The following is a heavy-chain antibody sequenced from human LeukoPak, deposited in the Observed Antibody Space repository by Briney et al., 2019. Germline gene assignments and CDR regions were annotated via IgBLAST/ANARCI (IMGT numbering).Heavy chain of an antibody. V-gene: IGHV1-69*05. Sequence: SVKVSCKASGGTFSSYAISWVRQAPGQGLEWMGGIIPIFGTANYAQKFQGRVTITTDESTSTAYMELSGLRSEDTAVYYCARDGYDSSGPLGIWGQGTLVTVSS. CDR3: ARDGYDSSGPLGI. CDR1: GGTFSSYA. D-gene: IGHD3-22*01. CDR2: IIPIFGTA. J-gene: IGHJ4*02.